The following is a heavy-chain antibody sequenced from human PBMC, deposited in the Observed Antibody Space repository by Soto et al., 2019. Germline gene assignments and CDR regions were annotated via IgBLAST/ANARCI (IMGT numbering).Heavy chain of an antibody. J-gene: IGHJ6*02. CDR1: GGSLGSYY. CDR3: VRVMTYPYCMDF. V-gene: IGHV4-59*01. Sequence: SETLSLTCNVSGGSLGSYYWYWLRQPAGKGLEWIGYVYYTGSTNYNPSLEGRATISVDSSKNQVSLNLRSVTAADSATYYFVRVMTYPYCMDFSG. CDR2: VYYTGST.